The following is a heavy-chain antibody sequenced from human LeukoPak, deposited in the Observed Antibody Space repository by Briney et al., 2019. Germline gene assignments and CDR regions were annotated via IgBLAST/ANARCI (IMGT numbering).Heavy chain of an antibody. CDR3: ASGSGSYQETADY. CDR2: IIPILGIA. CDR1: GGTFSSYA. V-gene: IGHV1-69*04. J-gene: IGHJ4*02. Sequence: ASVKVSCKASGGTFSSYAISWVRQAPGQGLEWMGRIIPILGIANYAQKFQGRVTITADKSTSTAYMELSSLRSEDTAVYYCASGSGSYQETADYWGQGTLVTVPS. D-gene: IGHD1-26*01.